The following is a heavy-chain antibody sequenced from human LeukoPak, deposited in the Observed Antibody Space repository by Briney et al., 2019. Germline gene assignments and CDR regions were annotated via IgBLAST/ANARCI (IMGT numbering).Heavy chain of an antibody. Sequence: SETLSLTCTVSGGSISSSSYYWGWIRQPPGKGLEWIGSIYYSGSTYYNPSLKSRVTISVDTSKNQFSLKLSSVTAADTAVYYCARQPSHQQWLVIPYWGQGTLVTVSS. CDR1: GGSISSSSYY. D-gene: IGHD6-19*01. CDR2: IYYSGST. CDR3: ARQPSHQQWLVIPY. J-gene: IGHJ4*02. V-gene: IGHV4-39*01.